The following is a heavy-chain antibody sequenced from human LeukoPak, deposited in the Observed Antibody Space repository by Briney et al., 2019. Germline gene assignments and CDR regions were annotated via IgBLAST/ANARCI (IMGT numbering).Heavy chain of an antibody. CDR1: GFSFSSSW. D-gene: IGHD4-17*01. CDR3: ARIGRDYGDYFDY. V-gene: IGHV3-7*05. J-gene: IGHJ4*02. CDR2: IKPDSSEK. Sequence: GGSLRLSSAASGFSFSSSWMSWVRQAPGKVMEWVANIKPDSSEKHYVDSVKGRFTISRDNAKNSLFLQMDSLRAGDTAVYYCARIGRDYGDYFDYWGQGTLVTVSS.